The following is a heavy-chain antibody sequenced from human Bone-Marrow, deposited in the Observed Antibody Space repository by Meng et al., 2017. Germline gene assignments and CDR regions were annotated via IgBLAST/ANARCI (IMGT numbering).Heavy chain of an antibody. CDR3: ARVHFDY. Sequence: QWERVVVGRGVAQSGRCIILSCFVSGFTFSSSCMHWVRQAPRKGLEWVEVIEYDESNKYYADSVKGRFNISRDNSKITLYLQMNSLRAEDTAVYYCARVHFDYWGQGTLVTVSS. J-gene: IGHJ4*02. V-gene: IGHV3-30*05. CDR2: IEYDESNK. CDR1: GFTFSSSC.